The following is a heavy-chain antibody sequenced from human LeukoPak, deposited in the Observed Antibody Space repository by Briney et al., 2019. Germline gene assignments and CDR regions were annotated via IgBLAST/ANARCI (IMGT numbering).Heavy chain of an antibody. D-gene: IGHD2-15*01. CDR1: GGSVSSSSHY. J-gene: IGHJ6*03. V-gene: IGHV4-39*01. CDR3: ARHRDRRYMDV. Sequence: SETLSLTCTVSGGSVSSSSHYWGWIRQRPGKGQEWIVSIYYSGNTYYNPSLESRVTISVDTSKNQFSLKLRSVTAADTAVYYCARHRDRRYMDVWGKGTTVTVSS. CDR2: IYYSGNT.